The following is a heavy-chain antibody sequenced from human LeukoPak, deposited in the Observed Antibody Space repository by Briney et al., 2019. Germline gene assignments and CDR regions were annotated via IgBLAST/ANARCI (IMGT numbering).Heavy chain of an antibody. CDR3: ARAHRNVSIQYYYDSSGYQFDY. J-gene: IGHJ4*02. Sequence: PSETLSLTCAVYGGSFSGYYWSWIRQPPGKGLEWIGEINHSGSTNYNPSLKSRVTISVDTSKNRFSLKLSSVTAADTAVYYCARAHRNVSIQYYYDSSGYQFDYWGQGTLVTVSS. CDR1: GGSFSGYY. CDR2: INHSGST. D-gene: IGHD3-22*01. V-gene: IGHV4-34*01.